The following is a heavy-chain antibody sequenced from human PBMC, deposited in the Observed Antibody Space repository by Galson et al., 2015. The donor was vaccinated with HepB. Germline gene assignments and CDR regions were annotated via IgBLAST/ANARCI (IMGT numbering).Heavy chain of an antibody. CDR3: ARHGRDRRWPPWYFDL. CDR2: IYPGDPDI. CDR1: GYRFISYW. V-gene: IGHV5-51*01. Sequence: QSGAEVKKPGESLKISCKGSGYRFISYWIGWVRQVPGKGLEWMGIIYPGDPDIRYSPSFQGQVTISVDNSINTAYLQWSSLRASDTAMYYCARHGRDRRWPPWYFDLWGRGTLVTVSS. J-gene: IGHJ2*01. D-gene: IGHD4-23*01.